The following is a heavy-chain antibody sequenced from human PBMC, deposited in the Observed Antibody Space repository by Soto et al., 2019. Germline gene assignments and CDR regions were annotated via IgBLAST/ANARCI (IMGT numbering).Heavy chain of an antibody. CDR2: ISYDGSNK. J-gene: IGHJ3*02. Sequence: PGGSLRLSCSASLFTFSIYGMHCFRQAPGKGLEWVAVISYDGSNKYYADSVKGRFTISRDNSKNTLYLQMNSLRAEDTAVYYCAKVRVEMATFDAFDIWGQGTMVTVSS. CDR3: AKVRVEMATFDAFDI. V-gene: IGHV3-30*18. D-gene: IGHD5-12*01. CDR1: LFTFSIYG.